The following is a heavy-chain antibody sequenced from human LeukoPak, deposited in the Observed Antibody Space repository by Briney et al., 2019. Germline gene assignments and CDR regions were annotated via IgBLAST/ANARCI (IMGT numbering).Heavy chain of an antibody. CDR3: AKDLNLRGYCDY. V-gene: IGHV3-23*01. J-gene: IGHJ4*02. D-gene: IGHD1-14*01. CDR1: GFTFSSYA. CDR2: ISGSGGST. Sequence: PGGSLRLSCAASGFTFSSYAMSWVRQAPGKGLEWVSAISGSGGSTYYADCVKGRFTISRDNSKDTLYLQMNSLRAEDTAVYYCAKDLNLRGYCDYWGQGTLVTVSS.